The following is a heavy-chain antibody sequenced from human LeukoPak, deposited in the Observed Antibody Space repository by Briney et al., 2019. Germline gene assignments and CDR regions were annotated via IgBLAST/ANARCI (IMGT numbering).Heavy chain of an antibody. D-gene: IGHD5-18*01. CDR1: GGSFSGYY. CDR3: ARARLAIRWFDP. CDR2: INHRGST. V-gene: IGHV4-34*01. Sequence: PSETLSPTSAVYGGSFSGYYWGRIRPPPRKGLGWIGEINHRGSTNYNPSLKSRVTISVDTSKNQFSLKLSSVTAADTAVYYCARARLAIRWFDPWGQGTLVTVSS. J-gene: IGHJ5*02.